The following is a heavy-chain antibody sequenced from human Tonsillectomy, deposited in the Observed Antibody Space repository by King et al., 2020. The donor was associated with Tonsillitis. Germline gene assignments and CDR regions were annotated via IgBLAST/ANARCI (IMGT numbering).Heavy chain of an antibody. CDR2: TYYSGST. J-gene: IGHJ3*02. D-gene: IGHD3-22*01. V-gene: IGHV4-31*03. Sequence: VQLQESGPGLVKPSQTLSLTCTVSGGSISSGGYYWSWIRQHPGKGLEWIGYTYYSGSTYYNPSLKSRVTISVDTSKNQFSLKLSSVTAADTAVYYCARDRYYYDSSGYYSDAFDIWGQGTMVTVSS. CDR1: GGSISSGGYY. CDR3: ARDRYYYDSSGYYSDAFDI.